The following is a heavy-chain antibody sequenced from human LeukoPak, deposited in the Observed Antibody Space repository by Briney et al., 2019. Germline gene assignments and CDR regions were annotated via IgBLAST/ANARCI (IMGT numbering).Heavy chain of an antibody. D-gene: IGHD3-10*01. V-gene: IGHV3-21*01. J-gene: IGHJ4*02. CDR2: ISSSSSYI. Sequence: GGSLRLSCAASGFTFSSYSMNWVRQAPGKGLEWVSSISSSSSYIYYADSVKGRFTISRDNAKNSLYLQMNSLRAEDTAVYYCARGRGSGLDFDYWGQGTLVTVSS. CDR1: GFTFSSYS. CDR3: ARGRGSGLDFDY.